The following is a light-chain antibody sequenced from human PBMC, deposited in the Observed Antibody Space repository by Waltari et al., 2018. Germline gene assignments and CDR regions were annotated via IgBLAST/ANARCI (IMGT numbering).Light chain of an antibody. V-gene: IGLV1-40*01. CDR3: QSFDSNVRGGVV. Sequence: QSILTQPTSVSGAPGQRVTISCTGSSSNIGAGHDVHWYQAFPGTAPKLLIYGNTTRPSGVPDRCSGSKSGSSASLAINGLQAEDEADYYGQSFDSNVRGGVVFGGGTKVTVL. J-gene: IGLJ3*02. CDR1: SSNIGAGHD. CDR2: GNT.